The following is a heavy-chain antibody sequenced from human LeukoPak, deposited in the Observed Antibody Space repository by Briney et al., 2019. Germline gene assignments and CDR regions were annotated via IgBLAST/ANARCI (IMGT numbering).Heavy chain of an antibody. J-gene: IGHJ6*02. CDR3: ARGDYYYYGMDV. V-gene: IGHV1-69*04. CDR2: IIPILGIA. Sequence: ASVKVSCKASGVTFSSYAISWVRQAPGQGLEWMGRIIPILGIANYAQKFQGRVTITADKSTSTAYMELSSLRSEDTAVYYCARGDYYYYGMDVWGQGTTVTVSS. CDR1: GVTFSSYA.